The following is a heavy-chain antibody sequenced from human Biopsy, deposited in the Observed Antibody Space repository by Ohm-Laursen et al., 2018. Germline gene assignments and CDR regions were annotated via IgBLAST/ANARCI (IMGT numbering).Heavy chain of an antibody. J-gene: IGHJ6*02. D-gene: IGHD2/OR15-2a*01. CDR1: GGSNRRDY. V-gene: IGHV4-59*01. CDR2: IHYSGST. CDR3: TRATNSTGWPYYYFYGMDV. Sequence: SQRLSLTCTVSGGSNRRDYWGRIPQTRGKGLEWIGYIHYSGSTNYNPSLKSRVPISVDTSKNQFSLRLNPVTAADTAVYYCTRATNSTGWPYYYFYGMDVWGQGTTVTVS.